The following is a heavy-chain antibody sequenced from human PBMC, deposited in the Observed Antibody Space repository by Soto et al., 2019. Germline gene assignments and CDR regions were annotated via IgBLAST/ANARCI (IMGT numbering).Heavy chain of an antibody. Sequence: EVQLVESGGGLVKPGASLRLSCAGTGFTFRSYSMNWVRQAPGKGLEWVSSIDRMGTSTVYGDSVKGRFTISRDNAKNSLYLEMNSLRVEDTAVYYCARFETRDIMQSDFWGQVTLVTFSS. CDR3: ARFETRDIMQSDF. CDR1: GFTFRSYS. V-gene: IGHV3-21*02. CDR2: IDRMGTST. D-gene: IGHD3-10*01. J-gene: IGHJ4*02.